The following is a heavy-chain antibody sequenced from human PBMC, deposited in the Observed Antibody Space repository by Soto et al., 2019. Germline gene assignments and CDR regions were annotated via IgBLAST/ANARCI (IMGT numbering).Heavy chain of an antibody. Sequence: QVQLVQSGAEVKKPGASVRVSCKASGYTFTSYYMHWVRQAPGQGLEWMGIINPSGGSTSYAQKFQGRVTMTRDKSTSTVYMELSSLRSEDTAVYYCARDGYYDSSGRGRYFDDWGQGTLVTVS. V-gene: IGHV1-46*01. CDR1: GYTFTSYY. J-gene: IGHJ4*02. CDR3: ARDGYYDSSGRGRYFDD. D-gene: IGHD3-22*01. CDR2: INPSGGST.